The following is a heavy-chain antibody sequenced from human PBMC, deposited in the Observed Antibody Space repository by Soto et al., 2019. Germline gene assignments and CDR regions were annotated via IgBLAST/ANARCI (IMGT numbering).Heavy chain of an antibody. CDR2: ISGSGGST. J-gene: IGHJ6*02. CDR3: AKGLDSSGYYGYYYYYYGMDV. D-gene: IGHD3-22*01. Sequence: GGSLRLSCAASGFTFSSYAMSWVRQAPGKGLEWVSAISGSGGSTYYADSVKGRFTISRDNSKNTLYLQMNSLRAEDTAVYYCAKGLDSSGYYGYYYYYYGMDVWGQGTTVTVSS. CDR1: GFTFSSYA. V-gene: IGHV3-23*01.